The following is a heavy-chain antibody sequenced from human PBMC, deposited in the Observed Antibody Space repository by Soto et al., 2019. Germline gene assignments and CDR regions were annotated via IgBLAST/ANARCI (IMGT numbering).Heavy chain of an antibody. Sequence: ASVKVSCKASGYTFTRYNVHCVRQAPGQGLEWMAIINPSGGTTYYVQKFEGRVTLTTDTSTSTVYMELSSFRSDDTAVYYCARVRGGGSEYFFDYWGQGTLVTVSS. V-gene: IGHV1-46*01. D-gene: IGHD2-15*01. CDR2: INPSGGTT. CDR3: ARVRGGGSEYFFDY. CDR1: GYTFTRYN. J-gene: IGHJ4*02.